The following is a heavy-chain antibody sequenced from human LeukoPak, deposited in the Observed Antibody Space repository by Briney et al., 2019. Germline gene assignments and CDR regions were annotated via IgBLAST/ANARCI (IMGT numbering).Heavy chain of an antibody. Sequence: GGSLRLSCEASRFTFSSYSMNWVRQAPGKGLEWVSYISFSSATIHYADSVKGRFTVSRDNAKNSLYLQMNSLRAEGTALYYCARDTHYYGSGSPAFDIWGQGTMVTVSS. CDR1: RFTFSSYS. V-gene: IGHV3-48*01. D-gene: IGHD3-10*01. CDR2: ISFSSATI. J-gene: IGHJ3*02. CDR3: ARDTHYYGSGSPAFDI.